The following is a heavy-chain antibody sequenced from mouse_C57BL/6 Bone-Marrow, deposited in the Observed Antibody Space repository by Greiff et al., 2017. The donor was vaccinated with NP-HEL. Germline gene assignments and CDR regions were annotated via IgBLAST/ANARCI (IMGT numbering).Heavy chain of an antibody. CDR3: ARSENFDY. CDR2: IYPGDGDT. V-gene: IGHV1-82*01. J-gene: IGHJ2*01. CDR1: GYAFSSSW. Sequence: VQGVESGPELVKPGASVKISCKASGYAFSSSWMNWVKQRPGKGLEWIGRIYPGDGDTNYNGKFKGKATLTADKSSSTAYMQLSSLTSEDSAVYFCARSENFDYWGKGTTLTVSS.